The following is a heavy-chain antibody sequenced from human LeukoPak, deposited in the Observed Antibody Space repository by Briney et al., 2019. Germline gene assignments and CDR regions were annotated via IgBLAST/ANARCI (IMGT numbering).Heavy chain of an antibody. J-gene: IGHJ4*02. CDR1: GFTFISYA. CDR2: ISGSGGST. CDR3: AKDRRRLRLGELSLRVDY. Sequence: GGSLRLSCAASGFTFISYAMSWVRQAPGKGLEWVSAISGSGGSTYYADSVKGRFTISRDNSKNTLYLQMNSLRAEDTAVYYCAKDRRRLRLGELSLRVDYWGQGTLVTVSP. V-gene: IGHV3-23*01. D-gene: IGHD3-16*02.